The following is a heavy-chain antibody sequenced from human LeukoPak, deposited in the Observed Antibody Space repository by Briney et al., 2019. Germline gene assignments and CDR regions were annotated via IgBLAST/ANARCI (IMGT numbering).Heavy chain of an antibody. V-gene: IGHV3-53*01. CDR3: TTGWNRFLDY. CDR2: IYSGGST. Sequence: GGSLRLSCAASGFTVSSNYMSWVRQAPGKGLEWVSVIYSGGSTYYADSVKGRFTISRDNSKNTLYLQMNSLKTEDTAVYYCTTGWNRFLDYWGQGTLVTVSS. D-gene: IGHD1-1*01. J-gene: IGHJ4*02. CDR1: GFTVSSNY.